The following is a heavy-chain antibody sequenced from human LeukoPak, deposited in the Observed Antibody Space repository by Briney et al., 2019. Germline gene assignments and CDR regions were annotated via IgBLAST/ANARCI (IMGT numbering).Heavy chain of an antibody. Sequence: PGGSLRLSCAASGFXFGSYMITWVRQAPGRGLEWVSTISSNGGSTYYADSVKGRFTISRDNSKNTLYLQMSSLRAEDTAIYYCARYCSGASCYSGVDYWGQGTVVPVSS. CDR3: ARYCSGASCYSGVDY. V-gene: IGHV3-23*01. D-gene: IGHD2-15*01. CDR1: GFXFGSYM. J-gene: IGHJ4*02. CDR2: ISSNGGST.